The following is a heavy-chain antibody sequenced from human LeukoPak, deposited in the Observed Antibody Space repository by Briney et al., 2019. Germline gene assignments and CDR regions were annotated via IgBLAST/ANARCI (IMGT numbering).Heavy chain of an antibody. CDR3: ARVRGTLFEN. Sequence: GASVKVSCKASGYTFTYSGICWVRQAPGQGLEWMGWISGHEEGTNYAQNLQGRVTMTKDTSTNTAYMELRSLRLDDTAVYYCARVRGTLFENWGQGTLVTVSS. CDR1: GYTFTYSG. CDR2: ISGHEEGT. J-gene: IGHJ4*02. V-gene: IGHV1-18*01.